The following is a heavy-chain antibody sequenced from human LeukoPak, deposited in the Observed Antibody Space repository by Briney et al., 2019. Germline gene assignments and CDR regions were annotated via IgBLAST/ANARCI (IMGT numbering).Heavy chain of an antibody. CDR2: ISGSGGST. Sequence: ETLSLTCAVYGGSFSGYYWSWIRQPPGKGLEWVSAISGSGGSTYYADSVKGRFTISRDNSKNTLYLQMNSLGAEDTAVYYCAQQQPINAFDIWGQGTMVTVSS. CDR3: AQQQPINAFDI. CDR1: GGSFSGYY. V-gene: IGHV3-23*01. D-gene: IGHD6-13*01. J-gene: IGHJ3*02.